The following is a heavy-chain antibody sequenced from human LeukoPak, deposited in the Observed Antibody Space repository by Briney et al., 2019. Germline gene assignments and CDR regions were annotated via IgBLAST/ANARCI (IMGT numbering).Heavy chain of an antibody. V-gene: IGHV3-30*02. J-gene: IGHJ4*02. CDR1: GFTFSSYG. Sequence: GGSLRLSCAASGFTFSSYGMHWVRQSPGKGLEWVAFIPYDGGNKYYADFVKGRFTISRDNSKNTVYLQMNSLRVEDTAVYYCAKDYDYGDYATDYWGQGTLVTVSS. CDR2: IPYDGGNK. D-gene: IGHD4-17*01. CDR3: AKDYDYGDYATDY.